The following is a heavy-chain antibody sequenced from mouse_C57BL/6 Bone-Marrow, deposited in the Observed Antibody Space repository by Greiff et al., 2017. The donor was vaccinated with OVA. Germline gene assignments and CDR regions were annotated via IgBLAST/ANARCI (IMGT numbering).Heavy chain of an antibody. CDR3: ARPQYYGSSYVYWYFDV. J-gene: IGHJ1*03. V-gene: IGHV8-8*01. CDR2: IWWDDDK. Sequence: VKLMESGPGILQPSQTLSLTCSFSGFSLSTFGMGVGWIRQPSGKGLEWLAHIWWDDDKYYNPALKSRLTISKDTSKNQVFLKIANVDTADTATYYSARPQYYGSSYVYWYFDVWGTGTTVTVSS. D-gene: IGHD1-1*01. CDR1: GFSLSTFGMG.